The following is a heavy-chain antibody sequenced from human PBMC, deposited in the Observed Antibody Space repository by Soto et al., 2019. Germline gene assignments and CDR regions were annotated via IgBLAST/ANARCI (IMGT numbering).Heavy chain of an antibody. V-gene: IGHV1-8*01. CDR1: GYTFTSYD. Sequence: ASVKVSCKASGYTFTSYDINWVRQATGQGLEWMGWMNPNSGNTGYAQKFQGRVTMTRNTSISTAYMELSSLRSEDTAVYYCASFVELIPPTVPVDYMDVWGKGTTVTVSS. CDR3: ASFVELIPPTVPVDYMDV. D-gene: IGHD2-8*02. J-gene: IGHJ6*03. CDR2: MNPNSGNT.